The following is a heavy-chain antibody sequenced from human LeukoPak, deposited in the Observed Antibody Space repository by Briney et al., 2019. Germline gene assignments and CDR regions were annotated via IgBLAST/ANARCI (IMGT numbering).Heavy chain of an antibody. CDR1: GGSVSSYF. CDR2: IYNNGNN. V-gene: IGHV4-59*08. J-gene: IGHJ5*02. Sequence: SETLSLTCTVSGGSVSSYFWSWIRQPPGEGLEWIGYIYNNGNNNYNPSLKSRISISVDTSKNQISLKLSSVTAADTALYYCARYSWSASTPGSWFDPWGQGTLVTVSS. D-gene: IGHD2-15*01. CDR3: ARYSWSASTPGSWFDP.